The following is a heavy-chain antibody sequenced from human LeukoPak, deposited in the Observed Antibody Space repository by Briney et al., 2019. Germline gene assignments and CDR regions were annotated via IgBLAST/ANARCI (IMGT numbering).Heavy chain of an antibody. Sequence: GGSLRLSCAASGFTFSTFAMIRARPPPGKGLEWVSSIFPSGGEIHYADSVRGRFTISRDNSKSTLSLQMNSLRAEDTAIYYCATYRQVLLPFESWGQGTLVTVSS. CDR2: IFPSGGEI. J-gene: IGHJ4*02. CDR1: GFTFSTFA. CDR3: ATYRQVLLPFES. D-gene: IGHD2-8*02. V-gene: IGHV3-23*01.